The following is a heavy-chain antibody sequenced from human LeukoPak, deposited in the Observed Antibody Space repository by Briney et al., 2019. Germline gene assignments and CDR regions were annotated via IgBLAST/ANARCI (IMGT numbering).Heavy chain of an antibody. CDR2: LYNSGST. Sequence: PSETLSLTCSVSGDSISSYYWSWIRQPAGKGLEWIGRLYNSGSTNYNPSLKSRGTISVDKSKNQFSLKLRSVTAADTAVYYCARDRATTTEGFDYWGQGTLVTVSS. J-gene: IGHJ4*02. CDR3: ARDRATTTEGFDY. D-gene: IGHD1-26*01. V-gene: IGHV4-4*07. CDR1: GDSISSYY.